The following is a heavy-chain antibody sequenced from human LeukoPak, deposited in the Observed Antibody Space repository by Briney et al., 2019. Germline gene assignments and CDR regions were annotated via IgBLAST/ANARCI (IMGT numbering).Heavy chain of an antibody. CDR2: IKQDGSDK. CDR1: RFTFSSSG. J-gene: IGHJ5*02. CDR3: AREAGPAYCSTTSCLNWFDP. D-gene: IGHD2-2*01. Sequence: GGSLRPSCEASRFTFSSSGMRWVRQAPGKGLEWVANIKQDGSDKYYVDSVKGRFTISRDNAKNSLYLVMNSLRAEDTAVYYCAREAGPAYCSTTSCLNWFDPWGQGTLVTVSS. V-gene: IGHV3-7*05.